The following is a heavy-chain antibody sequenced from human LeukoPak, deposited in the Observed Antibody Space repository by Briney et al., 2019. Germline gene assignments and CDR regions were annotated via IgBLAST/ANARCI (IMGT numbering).Heavy chain of an antibody. D-gene: IGHD5-18*01. J-gene: IGHJ4*02. Sequence: ASVRVSCKASGGTFSSYAISWVRQAPGQGLEWMGGIIPIFGTANYAQKFQGRVTITADESTSTAYMELSSLRSEDTAVYYCARGDTRGYSYGSPTAYDYWGQGTLVTASS. CDR1: GGTFSSYA. CDR3: ARGDTRGYSYGSPTAYDY. V-gene: IGHV1-69*13. CDR2: IIPIFGTA.